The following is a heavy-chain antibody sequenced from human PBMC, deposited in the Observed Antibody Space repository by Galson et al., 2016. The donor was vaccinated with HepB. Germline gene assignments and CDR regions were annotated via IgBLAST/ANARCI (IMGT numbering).Heavy chain of an antibody. D-gene: IGHD3-22*01. CDR1: GFTFSTYT. V-gene: IGHV3-21*01. CDR2: ISDSSSHT. J-gene: IGHJ2*01. CDR3: ARDIGYDSSGFSLYWYFDL. Sequence: FLRLSCAASGFTFSTYTMNWVRQAPGKGLEWVSSISDSSSHTYYADSVKGRFTISRDNAKNSLFLQLNSLRAEDTAVYYCARDIGYDSSGFSLYWYFDLWGRGTLVTVSS.